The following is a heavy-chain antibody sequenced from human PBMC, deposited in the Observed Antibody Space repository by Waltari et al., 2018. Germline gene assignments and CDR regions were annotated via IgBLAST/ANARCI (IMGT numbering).Heavy chain of an antibody. CDR3: ARGKESGGSYSNLPDY. Sequence: QIQLVPSGAEVQKPGASVKVSCQASGYTFNSSGNSWVRQAHGQGLEWRGWSSAYNGNTNYAQKLQGRVTITTDTAPSTAYMELSSLRSDDTAVYYCARGKESGGSYSNLPDYWGQGTLVTVSS. V-gene: IGHV1-18*01. CDR1: GYTFNSSG. J-gene: IGHJ4*02. CDR2: SSAYNGNT. D-gene: IGHD1-26*01.